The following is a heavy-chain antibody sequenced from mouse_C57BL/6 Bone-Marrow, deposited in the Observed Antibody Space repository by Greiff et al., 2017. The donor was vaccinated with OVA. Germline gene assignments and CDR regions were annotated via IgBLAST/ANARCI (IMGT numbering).Heavy chain of an antibody. CDR2: INPNNGGT. D-gene: IGHD3-3*01. CDR3: AIEGRYAMDY. V-gene: IGHV1-22*01. Sequence: VQLKESGPELVKPGASVKMSCKASGYTFTDYNMHWVKQSHGKSLEWIGYINPNNGGTSYNQKFKGKATLTVNKSSSTAYMELRSLTSEDSAVYYCAIEGRYAMDYWGQGTSVTVSS. J-gene: IGHJ4*01. CDR1: GYTFTDYN.